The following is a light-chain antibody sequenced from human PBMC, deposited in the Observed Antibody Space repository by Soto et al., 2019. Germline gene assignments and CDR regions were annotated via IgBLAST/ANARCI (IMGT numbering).Light chain of an antibody. CDR2: DAS. Sequence: EIVLTHSPATLSVSPGERATLSCRASQSVGSNLAWYQLRPGQPPRLLIYDASTRATDIPARFSGGGSGTDFTLTISSLQSEDFAVYYCQQYNNWPYTFGQGTKLQIK. CDR3: QQYNNWPYT. V-gene: IGKV3-15*01. CDR1: QSVGSN. J-gene: IGKJ2*01.